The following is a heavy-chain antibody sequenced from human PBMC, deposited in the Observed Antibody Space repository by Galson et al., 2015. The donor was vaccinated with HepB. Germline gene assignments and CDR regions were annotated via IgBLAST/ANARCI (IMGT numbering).Heavy chain of an antibody. J-gene: IGHJ4*02. V-gene: IGHV3-30-3*01. D-gene: IGHD4-17*01. CDR2: ISYDGSNK. CDR1: GFTFSSYA. CDR3: AREHDYGDYGNYFDY. Sequence: SLRLSCAASGFTFSSYAMHWVRQAPGKGLEWVAVISYDGSNKYYADSVKGRFTISRDNSKNTLYLQMNSLRAEDTAVYYCAREHDYGDYGNYFDYWGQGTLVTVSS.